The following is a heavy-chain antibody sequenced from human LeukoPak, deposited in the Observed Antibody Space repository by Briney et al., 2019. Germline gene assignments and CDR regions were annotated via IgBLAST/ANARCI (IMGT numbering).Heavy chain of an antibody. J-gene: IGHJ4*02. V-gene: IGHV4-59*08. CDR2: IYYSGST. D-gene: IGHD6-25*01. Sequence: PSETLSLTCTVSGGSISSYYWSWIRPPPGKGLEWIGYIYYSGSTNYNPSLKSRVTISVDTSKNQFSLRLSSVTAADTAVYYCARPRPRSSVFDYWGQGTLVTVSS. CDR3: ARPRPRSSVFDY. CDR1: GGSISSYY.